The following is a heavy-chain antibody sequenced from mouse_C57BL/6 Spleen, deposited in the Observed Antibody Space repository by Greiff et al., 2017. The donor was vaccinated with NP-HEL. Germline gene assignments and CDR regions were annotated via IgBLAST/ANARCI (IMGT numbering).Heavy chain of an antibody. CDR3: ARYDYGYFDV. CDR1: GYTFTSYW. V-gene: IGHV1-69*01. CDR2: IDPSDSYT. Sequence: QVQLQQPGAELVMPGASVKLSCKASGYTFTSYWMHWVKQRPGQGLEWIGEIDPSDSYTNYNQKFKGKSTLTVDKSSSTAYMQLSSLTSEDSAVYYCARYDYGYFDVWGTGTTVTVSS. J-gene: IGHJ1*03. D-gene: IGHD2-3*01.